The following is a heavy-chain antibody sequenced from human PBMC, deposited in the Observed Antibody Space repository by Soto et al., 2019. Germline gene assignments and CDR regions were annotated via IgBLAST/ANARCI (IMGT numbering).Heavy chain of an antibody. V-gene: IGHV4-34*01. CDR2: INHSGST. CDR3: VREGYYDVWGYYYGMDV. D-gene: IGHD3-3*01. J-gene: IGHJ6*02. CDR1: GGSLSHYY. Sequence: QVQLQQWGAGLLKPSETLSLTCAVYGGSLSHYYWSWIRQSPGKGLEWIGEINHSGSTNYNPSLKSRVTISGETSKNQCSLKLRYVTAADTAVDYCVREGYYDVWGYYYGMDVWGQGTTVTVSS.